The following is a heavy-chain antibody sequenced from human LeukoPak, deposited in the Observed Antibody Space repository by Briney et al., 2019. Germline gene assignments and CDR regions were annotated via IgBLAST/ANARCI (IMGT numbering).Heavy chain of an antibody. CDR2: INHSGYT. CDR1: GVSFDDYY. J-gene: IGHJ4*02. Sequence: SETLSLTCAVSGVSFDDYYWAWVRQTPGKGLEWIGEINHSGYTNDSPSLKSRVALSIDTSRKQFSLNLRSVTVADAGTYYCTRMTTGHDYWGQGTLVTVSS. CDR3: TRMTTGHDY. V-gene: IGHV4-34*01. D-gene: IGHD4-17*01.